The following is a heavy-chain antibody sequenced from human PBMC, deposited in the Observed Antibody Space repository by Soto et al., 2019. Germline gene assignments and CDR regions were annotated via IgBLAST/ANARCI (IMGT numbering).Heavy chain of an antibody. Sequence: ASVKVSCKASGYTFISYGIYWVRQAPGQGLEWMGWIGAYSGDTNYAQKLHDRVTMTTDTSTSTAFLDLRSLTFDDTAIYYCARDPSGGDYWGQGTLVTVSS. CDR1: GYTFISYG. CDR2: IGAYSGDT. D-gene: IGHD6-25*01. CDR3: ARDPSGGDY. J-gene: IGHJ4*02. V-gene: IGHV1-18*01.